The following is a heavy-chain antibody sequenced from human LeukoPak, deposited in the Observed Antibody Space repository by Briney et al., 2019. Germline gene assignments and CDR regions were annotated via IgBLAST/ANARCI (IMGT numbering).Heavy chain of an antibody. CDR2: IYQSRSS. D-gene: IGHD3-16*01. CDR1: GGSIGSRNW. J-gene: IGHJ4*02. Sequence: PSETLSLTCAVSGGSIGSRNWWSWVRQPPGKGLQWIGEIYQSRSSIYNPSLRSRVTMSVDKSKDQLSPKLTSVTAADTAVYYCARGIGAADFWGQGILVTVSS. V-gene: IGHV4-4*02. CDR3: ARGIGAADF.